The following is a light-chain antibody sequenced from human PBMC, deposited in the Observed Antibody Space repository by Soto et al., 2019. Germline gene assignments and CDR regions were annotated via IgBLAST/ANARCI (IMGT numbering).Light chain of an antibody. J-gene: IGKJ2*01. CDR1: QSISRN. CDR2: AAS. V-gene: IGKV1-39*01. Sequence: DIQMTQSPSSLSAAVGDRVTITCRASQSISRNLNWYQQKPGKAPKLLMYAASSLQSGVPSRFSGGGSGTDFTLTISSLQPEDFATYYCQQSYSTPYTFGQGTKVEIK. CDR3: QQSYSTPYT.